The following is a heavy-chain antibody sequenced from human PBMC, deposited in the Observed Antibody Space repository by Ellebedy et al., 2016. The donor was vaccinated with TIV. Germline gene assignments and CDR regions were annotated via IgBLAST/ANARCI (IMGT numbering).Heavy chain of an antibody. Sequence: GESLKISCAASGFSFSDYYMSWIRQAPGTGLEWLGYSIGSSNYSSYADSVKGRFTISRDYATNSLYLHMNSLRADDTAVYYCARAQNPGVGASTYWGQGTPVTVSS. CDR1: GFSFSDYY. CDR3: ARAQNPGVGASTY. V-gene: IGHV3-11*06. J-gene: IGHJ4*02. CDR2: SIGSSNYS. D-gene: IGHD1-26*01.